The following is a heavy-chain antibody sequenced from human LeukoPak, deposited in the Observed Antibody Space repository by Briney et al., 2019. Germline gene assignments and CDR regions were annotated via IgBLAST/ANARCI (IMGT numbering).Heavy chain of an antibody. J-gene: IGHJ4*02. CDR1: AFTFSRYG. Sequence: GGSLRLSCAASAFTFSRYGMHWVRQAPGKGLEWVAFIRYDGSNKYYADSVKGRFTISRDNSKNTLYLQMNSLRAEDTAVYYCARANLQYKQQLGGFDYWGQGTLVTVSS. D-gene: IGHD6-13*01. CDR2: IRYDGSNK. CDR3: ARANLQYKQQLGGFDY. V-gene: IGHV3-30*02.